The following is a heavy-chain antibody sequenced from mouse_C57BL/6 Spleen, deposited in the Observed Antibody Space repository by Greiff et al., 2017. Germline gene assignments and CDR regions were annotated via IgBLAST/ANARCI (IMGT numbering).Heavy chain of an antibody. D-gene: IGHD1-1*01. CDR2: INPYNGGT. Sequence: EVQLQQSGPVLVKPGASVKMSCKASGYTFTDYYMNWVKQSHGKSLEWIGVINPYNGGTSYNQKFKGKATLTVDKSSSTAYMELNSLTSEDSAVYYCASPPYYYFDYWGQGTTLTVSS. CDR3: ASPPYYYFDY. J-gene: IGHJ2*01. V-gene: IGHV1-19*01. CDR1: GYTFTDYY.